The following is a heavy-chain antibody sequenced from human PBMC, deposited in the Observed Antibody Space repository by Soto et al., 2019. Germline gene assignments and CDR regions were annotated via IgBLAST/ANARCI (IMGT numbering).Heavy chain of an antibody. D-gene: IGHD3-3*01. CDR3: AKDIDLTIFGVVIPYPEYYYYYGMDV. CDR1: GFTFSSYA. J-gene: IGHJ6*02. V-gene: IGHV3-23*01. CDR2: ISGSGGST. Sequence: GGSLRLSCAASGFTFSSYAMSWVRQAPGKGLEWVSAISGSGGSTYYADSVKGRFTISRDNSKNTLYLQMNSLRAEDTAVYYCAKDIDLTIFGVVIPYPEYYYYYGMDVWGQGTTVTVSS.